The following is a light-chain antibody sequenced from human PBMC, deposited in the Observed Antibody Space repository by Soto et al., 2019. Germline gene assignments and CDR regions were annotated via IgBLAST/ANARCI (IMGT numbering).Light chain of an antibody. CDR1: QSLLHSNGYNY. V-gene: IGKV2-28*01. CDR2: LGS. Sequence: DIVMTQSPLSLPVTPGERACISCRSSQSLLHSNGYNYFDWYLQKPGQSPQLLIYLGSNRASGVPDRFSGSGSGTDFTLKISKVEAEDVGVYYCMQALQTPLTFGRGTRLEIK. J-gene: IGKJ5*01. CDR3: MQALQTPLT.